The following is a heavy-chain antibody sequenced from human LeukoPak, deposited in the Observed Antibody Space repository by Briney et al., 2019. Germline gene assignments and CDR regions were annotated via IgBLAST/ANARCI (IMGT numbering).Heavy chain of an antibody. Sequence: GGSLRLSCAASGFTFSYYGMHWVRQAPGKGLEWVAFIRYDGNDKFYAKSVKGRFTISRDTSRNTLYLQMNSLRAEDTAVYYCAKDLSIAAAGYDAFDIWGQGTMVTVSS. CDR2: IRYDGNDK. V-gene: IGHV3-30*02. CDR3: AKDLSIAAAGYDAFDI. D-gene: IGHD6-13*01. J-gene: IGHJ3*02. CDR1: GFTFSYYG.